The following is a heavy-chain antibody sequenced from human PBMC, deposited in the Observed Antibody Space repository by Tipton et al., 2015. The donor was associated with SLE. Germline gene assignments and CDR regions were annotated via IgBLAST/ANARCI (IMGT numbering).Heavy chain of an antibody. J-gene: IGHJ4*02. CDR1: GGSISSDDYY. CDR3: VRVEGAYDQYYFDS. V-gene: IGHV4-61*08. D-gene: IGHD5-12*01. CDR2: INHSGST. Sequence: TLSLTCTVSGGSISSDDYYWSWIRQPPGKGLEWIGEINHSGSTNYNPSLKSRVTISVDTSKNQFSLKLSSVTAADTAVYYCVRVEGAYDQYYFDSWGQGLQVTVSS.